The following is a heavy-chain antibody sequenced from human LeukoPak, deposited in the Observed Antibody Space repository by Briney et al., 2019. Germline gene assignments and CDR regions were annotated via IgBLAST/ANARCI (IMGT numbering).Heavy chain of an antibody. Sequence: SGGSLRLSCGASGFSFISYSMSWVRQAPGKGLEWVSSISGSGGSTYYAVSVKGRFTISRDNSKNTLYMQMNSLRAEDTALYYCAKDAAGYSYGQSDYWGQGTLVTVSS. J-gene: IGHJ4*02. CDR1: GFSFISYS. V-gene: IGHV3-23*01. CDR3: AKDAAGYSYGQSDY. D-gene: IGHD5-18*01. CDR2: ISGSGGST.